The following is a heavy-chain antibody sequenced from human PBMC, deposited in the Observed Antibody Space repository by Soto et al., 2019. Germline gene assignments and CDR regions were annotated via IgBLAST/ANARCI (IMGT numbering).Heavy chain of an antibody. D-gene: IGHD6-13*01. V-gene: IGHV3-33*01. CDR2: IWYDGSNK. CDR1: GFTFSSYG. Sequence: GGSLRLSCAASGFTFSSYGMHLVRQAPGKGLECVSVIWYDGSNKYYADSVKGRFTISRDNSKNTLYLQMNSLRAEDTAVYYCAREGGYSSSWYPDNYGMDVWGQGTTVTV. CDR3: AREGGYSSSWYPDNYGMDV. J-gene: IGHJ6*02.